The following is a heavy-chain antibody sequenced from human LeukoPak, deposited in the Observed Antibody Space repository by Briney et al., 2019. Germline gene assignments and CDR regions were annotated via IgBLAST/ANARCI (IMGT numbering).Heavy chain of an antibody. V-gene: IGHV4-59*12. CDR1: GXSISTYY. J-gene: IGHJ4*02. CDR3: ALLVGATPYYFDY. D-gene: IGHD1-26*01. CDR2: TYHGGST. Sequence: SETLSLTCTVSGXSISTYYWSWIRQPPGKELEWIAYTYHGGSTYCNPSLKTRVTISVDTSKNQFSLKLSSVTAADTAVYYCALLVGATPYYFDYWGQGTLVTVSS.